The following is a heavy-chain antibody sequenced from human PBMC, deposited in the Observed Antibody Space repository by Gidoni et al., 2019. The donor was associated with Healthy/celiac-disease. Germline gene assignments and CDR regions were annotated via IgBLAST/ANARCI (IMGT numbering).Heavy chain of an antibody. V-gene: IGHV1-46*03. J-gene: IGHJ6*03. CDR3: AREPGSSSSSSVSLGGYMDV. D-gene: IGHD6-6*01. CDR1: GYTFTSYY. CDR2: INPSGGST. Sequence: QVQLVQSGAEVKKPGASVKVSCKASGYTFTSYYMHWVRQAPGQGLEWMGIINPSGGSTSYAQKFQGRVTMTRDTSTSTVYMELSSLRSEDTAVYYCAREPGSSSSSSVSLGGYMDVWGKGTTVTVSS.